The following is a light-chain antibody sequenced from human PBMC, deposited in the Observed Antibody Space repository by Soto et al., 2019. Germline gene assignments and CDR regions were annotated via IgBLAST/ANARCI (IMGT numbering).Light chain of an antibody. Sequence: QSVLTQPPSVSGAPGQRVTISCTGSSSNIGAGYVVHWYQQLPGTAPKLLIYGNSNRPSGVPDQFSGSKSGTSASLAITGLQSEDEADYFCSSYSSTSTVVFGGGTKLTVL. V-gene: IGLV1-40*01. J-gene: IGLJ2*01. CDR1: SSNIGAGYV. CDR2: GNS. CDR3: SSYSSTSTVV.